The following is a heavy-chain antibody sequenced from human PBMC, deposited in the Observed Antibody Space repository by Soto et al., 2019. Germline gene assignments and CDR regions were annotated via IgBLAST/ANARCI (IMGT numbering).Heavy chain of an antibody. Sequence: LRLSCAASGFTFSSYEMNWVRQAPGKGLEWVSYISSSGSTIYYADSVKGRFTISRDNAKNSLYLQMNSLRAEDTAVYYCARGYRRRYFDLDAFDIWGQGTMVTVSS. D-gene: IGHD3-9*01. CDR3: ARGYRRRYFDLDAFDI. CDR1: GFTFSSYE. V-gene: IGHV3-48*03. CDR2: ISSSGSTI. J-gene: IGHJ3*02.